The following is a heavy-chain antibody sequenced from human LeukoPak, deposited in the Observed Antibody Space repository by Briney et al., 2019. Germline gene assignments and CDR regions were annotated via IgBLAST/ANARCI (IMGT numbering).Heavy chain of an antibody. CDR3: ARAAGYYDIVTGQFYYYGMDV. Sequence: PGGPLRLSCAASGFTFSSYSMNWVRQAPGKGLEWVSSISSSSSYIYYADSVKGRFTISRDNAKNSLYLQMNSLRAEDTAVYYCARAAGYYDIVTGQFYYYGMDVWGQGTTVTVSS. V-gene: IGHV3-21*01. J-gene: IGHJ6*02. D-gene: IGHD3-9*01. CDR2: ISSSSSYI. CDR1: GFTFSSYS.